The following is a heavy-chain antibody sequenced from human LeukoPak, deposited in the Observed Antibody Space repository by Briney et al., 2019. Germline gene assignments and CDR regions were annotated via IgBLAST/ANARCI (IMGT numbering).Heavy chain of an antibody. CDR3: ARMIGDDAFDI. V-gene: IGHV4-59*01. CDR2: VSYSGST. CDR1: GGSISSYY. J-gene: IGHJ3*02. Sequence: PSETLSLTCTVSGGSISSYYWTWIRQPPGKGLERIGYVSYSGSTTYNPSLKSRVTISVDTSKNQFSLKLSSVTAADTAVYYCARMIGDDAFDIWGQGTMVTVSS. D-gene: IGHD3-22*01.